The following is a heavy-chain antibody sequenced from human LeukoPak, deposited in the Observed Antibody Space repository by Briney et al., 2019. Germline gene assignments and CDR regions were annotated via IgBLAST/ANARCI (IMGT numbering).Heavy chain of an antibody. CDR2: IYYSGST. J-gene: IGHJ4*02. D-gene: IGHD3-10*01. CDR3: ARVRSGWDRNYFDY. V-gene: IGHV4-30-4*01. CDR1: GGSISSGDYY. Sequence: SETLSLTCTVSGGSISSGDYYWSWSRQPPGKGLEWSGYIYYSGSTYYNPSLKSRVTISVDTSKNQFSLKLSSVTAADTAVYYCARVRSGWDRNYFDYWGQGTLVTVSS.